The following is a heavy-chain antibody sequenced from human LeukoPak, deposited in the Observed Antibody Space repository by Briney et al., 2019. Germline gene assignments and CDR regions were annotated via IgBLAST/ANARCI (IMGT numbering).Heavy chain of an antibody. V-gene: IGHV4-59*01. CDR3: ARVGCSGGSCYSPDP. CDR1: GGSISSYY. CDR2: IYYIGGT. Sequence: SETLSLTCTVSGGSISSYYWSWIRQPPGKGLEWIGYIYYIGGTNYNPSLKSRVTISVDTSKNQFSLKLSSVTAADTAVYYCARVGCSGGSCYSPDPWGQGTLVTVSS. J-gene: IGHJ5*02. D-gene: IGHD2-15*01.